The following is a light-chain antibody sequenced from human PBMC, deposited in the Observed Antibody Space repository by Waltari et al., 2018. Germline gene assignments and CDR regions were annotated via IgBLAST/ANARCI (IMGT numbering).Light chain of an antibody. CDR1: NIGRLN. J-gene: IGLJ2*01. CDR2: DDS. V-gene: IGLV3-21*02. Sequence: SYVVSQSPSLSVAPGQTARITCGGENIGRLNVHWYRQKPGQAPVLVVYDDSARPSGIPERFSGSNSGNMATLTLNRVEAGDEADYYCHVWDRSSDHVVFGGGTKLTVL. CDR3: HVWDRSSDHVV.